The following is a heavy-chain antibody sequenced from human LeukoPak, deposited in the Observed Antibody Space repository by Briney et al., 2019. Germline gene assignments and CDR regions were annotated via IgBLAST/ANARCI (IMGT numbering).Heavy chain of an antibody. Sequence: GGSLRLSCAASGFTFSSYWMHWVRQAPGKGLEWVSSISISSSYIYYADSVKGRFSISRDNAKNSLYMQMNSLRAEGTAVYYCARDGGWLRVGGYFDYWGQGTLVTVSS. J-gene: IGHJ4*02. CDR2: ISISSSYI. CDR3: ARDGGWLRVGGYFDY. D-gene: IGHD3-16*01. CDR1: GFTFSSYW. V-gene: IGHV3-21*03.